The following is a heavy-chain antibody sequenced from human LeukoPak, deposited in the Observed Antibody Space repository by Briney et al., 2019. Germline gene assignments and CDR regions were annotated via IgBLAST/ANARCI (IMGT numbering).Heavy chain of an antibody. CDR2: ISAYNGNT. CDR1: GYTFTSYG. D-gene: IGHD3-16*01. Sequence: ASVKVSCKASGYTFTSYGISWVRQAPGRGLEWMGWISAYNGNTNYAQKLQGRVTMTTDTSTSTAYMELRSLRSDDTAVYYCARSYYLYYYYYGMDVWGQGTTVTVSS. CDR3: ARSYYLYYYYYGMDV. V-gene: IGHV1-18*01. J-gene: IGHJ6*02.